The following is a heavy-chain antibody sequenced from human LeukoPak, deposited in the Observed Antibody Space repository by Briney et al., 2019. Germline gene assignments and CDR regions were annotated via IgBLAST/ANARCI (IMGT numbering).Heavy chain of an antibody. CDR1: GWSFPGYY. CDR3: ARVRLTTVTDY. CDR2: INHSGST. V-gene: IGHV4-34*01. Sequence: SGTPSPPPAVHGWSFPGYYLSWIRHPPRKGAGWIGEINHSGSTNYNPSLKSRVTISVDTSKNQFSLKLSSVTAADTAVYYCARVRLTTVTDYWGQGTLVTVSS. D-gene: IGHD4-17*01. J-gene: IGHJ4*02.